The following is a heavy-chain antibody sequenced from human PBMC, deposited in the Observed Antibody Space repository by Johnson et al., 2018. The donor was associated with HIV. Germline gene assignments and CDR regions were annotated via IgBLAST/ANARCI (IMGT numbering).Heavy chain of an antibody. CDR1: GFTFSSYW. D-gene: IGHD2-2*01. V-gene: IGHV3-13*01. J-gene: IGHJ3*01. CDR3: SRRSTRSDGFDL. CDR2: IGTAGDT. Sequence: VQLVESGGGLVQPGGSLRLSCAASGFTFSSYWMSWVRQATGKGLEWVSAIGTAGDTYYPGSVKGRFTISRENAKNTLYLQMNSLTAGDTAVYYCSRRSTRSDGFDLWGQGAMVTVSS.